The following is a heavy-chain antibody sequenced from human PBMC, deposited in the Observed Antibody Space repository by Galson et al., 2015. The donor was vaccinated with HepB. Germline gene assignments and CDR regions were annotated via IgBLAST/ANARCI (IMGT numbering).Heavy chain of an antibody. J-gene: IGHJ4*02. D-gene: IGHD3-22*01. CDR3: ARGPSYYYDSSGYSYYFDY. CDR2: IYTSGST. Sequence: TLSPTCTVSGGSISSGSYYWSWIRQPAGKGLEWIGRIYTSGSTNYNPSLKSRVTISVDTSKNQFSLKLSSVTAADTAVYYCARGPSYYYDSSGYSYYFDYWGQGTLVTVSS. CDR1: GGSISSGSYY. V-gene: IGHV4-61*02.